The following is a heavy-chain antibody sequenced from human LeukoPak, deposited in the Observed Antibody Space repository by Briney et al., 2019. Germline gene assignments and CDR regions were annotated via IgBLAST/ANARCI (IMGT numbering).Heavy chain of an antibody. D-gene: IGHD5-18*01. Sequence: ASVKVSCKASGGTFSSYAISWVRQAPGQGLEWMGGIIPIFGTPNYAQKFQGRVTITADESTSSAYMELSSLRSEDTAVYYCARVTHTELSTWFDPWGQGTLVTVSS. V-gene: IGHV1-69*13. J-gene: IGHJ5*02. CDR2: IIPIFGTP. CDR3: ARVTHTELSTWFDP. CDR1: GGTFSSYA.